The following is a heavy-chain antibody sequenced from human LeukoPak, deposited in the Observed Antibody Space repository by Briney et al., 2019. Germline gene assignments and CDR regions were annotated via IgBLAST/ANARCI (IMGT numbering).Heavy chain of an antibody. J-gene: IGHJ6*02. Sequence: GGSLRLSCAASGFTFSSYSMNWVRQAPGKGLEWVSYISSSSSTIYYADSVKGRFTISRDNAKNSLYLQMNSLRDEDKAVYYCARDYYDSSGYYGVYYYYGMDVWGQGTTVTVSS. CDR2: ISSSSSTI. V-gene: IGHV3-48*02. CDR3: ARDYYDSSGYYGVYYYYGMDV. CDR1: GFTFSSYS. D-gene: IGHD3-22*01.